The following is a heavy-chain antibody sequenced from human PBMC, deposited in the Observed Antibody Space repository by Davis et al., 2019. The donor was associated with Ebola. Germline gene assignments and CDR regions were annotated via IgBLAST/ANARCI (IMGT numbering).Heavy chain of an antibody. CDR1: GYTFTGYY. Sequence: AASVKVSCKASGYTFTGYYMHWVRQAPGQGLEWMGRINPNSGGTNSAQKFQGRVTMSRDTSISTAYMELTRLTFDDTAVYYCAVPGIAAAGTPPGAQNYFDYWGQGTLVTVSS. V-gene: IGHV1-2*06. D-gene: IGHD6-13*01. CDR2: INPNSGGT. J-gene: IGHJ4*02. CDR3: AVPGIAAAGTPPGAQNYFDY.